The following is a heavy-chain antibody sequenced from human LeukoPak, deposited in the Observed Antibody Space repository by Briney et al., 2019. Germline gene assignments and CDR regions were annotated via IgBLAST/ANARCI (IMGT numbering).Heavy chain of an antibody. V-gene: IGHV3-33*06. CDR2: IWYDGSNK. CDR3: AKDLEGEIDY. CDR1: GFTFSSYG. J-gene: IGHJ4*02. Sequence: PGGSLRLSCAGSGFTFSSYGMHWVRQAPGKGLEWVAVIWYDGSNKYYADSVKGRFTISRDNSKNTLYLQMNSLRAEDTAVYYCAKDLEGEIDYWGQGTLVTVSS. D-gene: IGHD1-1*01.